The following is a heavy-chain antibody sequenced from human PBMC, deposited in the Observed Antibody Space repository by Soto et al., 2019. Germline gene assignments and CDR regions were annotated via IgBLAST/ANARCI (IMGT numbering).Heavy chain of an antibody. Sequence: ASVNVSCKASGYTFVMYAIHWVCQAPGQGLEWMAWIDAGNGHTTYSQKFEGRVTITRDTSARTVYMELRSLRFEDTATYYRARAAWFAEGYFDFWG. CDR3: ARAAWFAEGYFDF. J-gene: IGHJ4*01. CDR1: GYTFVMYA. CDR2: IDAGNGHT. V-gene: IGHV1-3*01. D-gene: IGHD3-10*01.